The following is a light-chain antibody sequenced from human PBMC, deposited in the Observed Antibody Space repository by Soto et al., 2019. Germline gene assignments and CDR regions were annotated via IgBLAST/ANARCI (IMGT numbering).Light chain of an antibody. J-gene: IGKJ1*01. V-gene: IGKV1-12*01. CDR3: QQTLSFPPT. CDR2: TGS. CDR1: QAIDSW. Sequence: IQMTQSPSSVSASVGDRVTITCRASQAIDSWLAWYQQKPGEAPKLLIFTGSLLHSGVPPRFSGSGSGTDFTLTISSLQPEDFATYYCQQTLSFPPTFGQGTKVDI.